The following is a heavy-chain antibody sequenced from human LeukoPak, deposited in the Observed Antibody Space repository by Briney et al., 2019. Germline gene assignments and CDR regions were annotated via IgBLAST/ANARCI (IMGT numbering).Heavy chain of an antibody. Sequence: GGSLRLSCVASGFTFSNDWMSWVRQAPGKGLEWVSGLGRSGENRYYATSVRGRFSISRDNSKDTVYLQMNSLRAEDTAVYYCAKPTPDYSSGGNPGWLVDYWARGTVVPVSS. CDR1: GFTFSNDW. CDR3: AKPTPDYSSGGNPGWLVDY. V-gene: IGHV3-23*01. J-gene: IGHJ4*02. CDR2: LGRSGENR. D-gene: IGHD6-19*01.